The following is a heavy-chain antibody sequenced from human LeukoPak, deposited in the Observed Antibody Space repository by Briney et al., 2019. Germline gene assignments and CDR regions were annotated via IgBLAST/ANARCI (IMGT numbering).Heavy chain of an antibody. CDR3: ARGRTVTTSDAFDI. CDR2: INHSGST. D-gene: IGHD4-17*01. J-gene: IGHJ3*02. V-gene: IGHV4-34*01. CDR1: GGSFSGYY. Sequence: SETLCLTCAVYGGSFSGYYWSWIRQPPGKGLEWIGEINHSGSTNYNPSLKSRVTIPVDTSKNQFSLKLSSVTAADTAVYYCARGRTVTTSDAFDIWGQGTMVTVSS.